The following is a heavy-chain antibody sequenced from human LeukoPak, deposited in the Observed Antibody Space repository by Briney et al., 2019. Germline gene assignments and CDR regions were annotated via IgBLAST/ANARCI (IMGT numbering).Heavy chain of an antibody. CDR3: ARDRIAVAGFDY. CDR2: INPSGGST. CDR1: GYTFTSYY. J-gene: IGHJ4*02. D-gene: IGHD6-19*01. V-gene: IGHV1-46*01. Sequence: ASVKVSCKASGYTFTSYYMHWVRQAPGQGLEWMGIINPSGGSTSYAQKFQGRVTMTRDTSTSTVYMELSSLRSEDMAVYYCARDRIAVAGFDYWGQGTLVTVSS.